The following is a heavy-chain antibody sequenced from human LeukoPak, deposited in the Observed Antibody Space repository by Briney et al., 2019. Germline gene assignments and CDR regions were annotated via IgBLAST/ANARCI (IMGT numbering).Heavy chain of an antibody. D-gene: IGHD6-13*01. Sequence: GGSLRLSCAASGFTFSDYYVSWIRQAPGKGLEWVSYISSSGSTIYYADSVKGRFTISRDNAKNSLYLQMNSLRAEDTAVYYCARHESSSSSRNWFDPWGQGTLVTVSS. J-gene: IGHJ5*02. CDR3: ARHESSSSSRNWFDP. CDR1: GFTFSDYY. CDR2: ISSSGSTI. V-gene: IGHV3-11*01.